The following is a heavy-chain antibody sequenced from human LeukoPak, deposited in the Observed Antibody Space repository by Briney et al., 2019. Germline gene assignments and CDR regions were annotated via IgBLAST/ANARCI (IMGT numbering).Heavy chain of an antibody. V-gene: IGHV1-46*01. J-gene: IGHJ4*02. CDR3: AREYGAVAGTYDY. D-gene: IGHD6-19*01. CDR1: GYTFTSYY. CDR2: INPSGGST. Sequence: ASVKVSCKASGYTFTSYYMHWVRQAPGQGLEWMGIINPSGGSTSHAQKFQGRVTMTRDMSTSTVYMELSSLRSEDTAVYCCAREYGAVAGTYDYWGQGTLVTVSS.